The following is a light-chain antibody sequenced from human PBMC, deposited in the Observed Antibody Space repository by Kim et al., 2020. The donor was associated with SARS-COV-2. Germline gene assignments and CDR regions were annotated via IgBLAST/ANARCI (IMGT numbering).Light chain of an antibody. V-gene: IGKV4-1*01. J-gene: IGKJ1*01. Sequence: DIVMTQSPDSLAVSLGERATINCKSSQSVLYISNNKNYLGWYQQKSGQPPKLLIYWASTRESGVPDRFSGSGSGTDFTLTISSLQAEDVAVYYSQQYLSTPTFGQGTKVDIK. CDR1: QSVLYISNNKNY. CDR2: WAS. CDR3: QQYLSTPT.